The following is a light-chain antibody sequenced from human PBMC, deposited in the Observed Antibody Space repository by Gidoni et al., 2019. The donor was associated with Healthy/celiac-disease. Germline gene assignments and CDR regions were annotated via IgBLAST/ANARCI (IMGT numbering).Light chain of an antibody. J-gene: IGKJ2*01. V-gene: IGKV1-9*01. CDR1: QGISSY. CDR2: AAS. CDR3: QQLNSYPLS. Sequence: DIQLTQSPSFLSASVGDRVTITCRASQGISSYLAWYQQKPGKAPKLLIYAASALQGGVPSRFSGSGSGTEFTLTISSLQPEDFATYYCQQLNSYPLSFXQXTKLXIK.